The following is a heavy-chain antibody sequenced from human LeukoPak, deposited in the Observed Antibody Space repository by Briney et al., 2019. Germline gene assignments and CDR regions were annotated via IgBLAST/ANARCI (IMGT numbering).Heavy chain of an antibody. J-gene: IGHJ3*02. Sequence: PSETLSLTCTVSGGSVSSGGYYWSWIRQPPGKGLEWIGYIYYSGSTNYNPSLKSRVTISVDTSKNQFSLKLSSVTAADTAVYYCARGGDDYGGNYAFDIWGQGTMVTVSS. CDR3: ARGGDDYGGNYAFDI. CDR2: IYYSGST. CDR1: GGSVSSGGYY. V-gene: IGHV4-61*08. D-gene: IGHD4-23*01.